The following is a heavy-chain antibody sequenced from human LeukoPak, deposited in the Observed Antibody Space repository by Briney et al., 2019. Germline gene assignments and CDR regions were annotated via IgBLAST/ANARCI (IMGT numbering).Heavy chain of an antibody. J-gene: IGHJ4*02. CDR2: INHRGST. V-gene: IGHV4-34*01. Sequence: KPSETLYLTCAVYAGSFSGYDWSWIRQPPGKGLEWIGEINHRGSTNYNPSLKSRGTISADTSKKQFSLKLTSVTAADTAVYYCARGYRGRSSSCYVNWGQGTLVTVSS. D-gene: IGHD6-13*01. CDR3: ARGYRGRSSSCYVN. CDR1: AGSFSGYD.